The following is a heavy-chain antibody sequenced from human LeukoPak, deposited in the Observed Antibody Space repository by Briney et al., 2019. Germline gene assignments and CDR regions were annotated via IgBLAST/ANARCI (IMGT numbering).Heavy chain of an antibody. CDR2: FDPEDGET. Sequence: ASVKVSCKXSGYTLTELSMHWVRQAPGKGLEGMGGFDPEDGETIYSQKFQGRVTMTEDTSTDTAYMELSSLRSEDTAVYYCATDPGYYDSSGYPFDYWGQGTLVTVSS. J-gene: IGHJ4*02. D-gene: IGHD3-22*01. CDR3: ATDPGYYDSSGYPFDY. CDR1: GYTLTELS. V-gene: IGHV1-24*01.